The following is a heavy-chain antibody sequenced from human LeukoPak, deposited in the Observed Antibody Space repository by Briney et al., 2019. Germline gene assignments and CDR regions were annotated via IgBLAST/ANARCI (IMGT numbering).Heavy chain of an antibody. J-gene: IGHJ4*02. V-gene: IGHV3-48*03. Sequence: GGSLRLSCAASGFTFSSYEMNWVRQAPGKGLEWVSYISSSGTTIYHADSVKGRFTISRDNAKNSLYLQMNSLRAEDTAVYYCARGGASLPYYYDSSGYPSFFDYWGQGTLVTVSS. CDR1: GFTFSSYE. D-gene: IGHD3-22*01. CDR2: ISSSGTTI. CDR3: ARGGASLPYYYDSSGYPSFFDY.